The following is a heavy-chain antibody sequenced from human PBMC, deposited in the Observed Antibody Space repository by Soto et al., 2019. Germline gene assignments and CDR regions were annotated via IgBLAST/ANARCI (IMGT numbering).Heavy chain of an antibody. Sequence: GGSLRLSCAASGFTFRGYWMHWVRQAPGKGLVWVSRINSDGSSTSYADSVKGRFTISRDNAKNTLYLQMNSLRAEDTAVYYCARDQAEAWFDPWGQGTLVTVSS. CDR1: GFTFRGYW. V-gene: IGHV3-74*01. CDR3: ARDQAEAWFDP. CDR2: INSDGSST. J-gene: IGHJ5*02.